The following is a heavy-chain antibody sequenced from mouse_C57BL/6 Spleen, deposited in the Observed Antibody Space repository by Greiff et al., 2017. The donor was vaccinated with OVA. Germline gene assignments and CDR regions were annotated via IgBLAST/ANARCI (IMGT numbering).Heavy chain of an antibody. CDR3: ARSETALDY. CDR1: GYTFTSYW. V-gene: IGHV1-59*01. Sequence: VQLQQPGAELVRPGTSVKLSCKASGYTFTSYWMHWVKQRPGQGLEWIGVIDPSDSYTNYNQKFKGKATLTVDTSSSTAYMQLSSLTSEDSAVYYCARSETALDYWGQGTTLTVSS. D-gene: IGHD3-2*01. J-gene: IGHJ2*01. CDR2: IDPSDSYT.